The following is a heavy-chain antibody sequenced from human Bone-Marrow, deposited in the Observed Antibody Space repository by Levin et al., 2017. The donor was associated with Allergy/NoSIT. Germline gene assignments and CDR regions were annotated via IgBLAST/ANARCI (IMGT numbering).Heavy chain of an antibody. J-gene: IGHJ4*02. D-gene: IGHD6-13*01. CDR2: INHSGST. Sequence: ESLKISCAVYGGSFSGYYWSWIRQPPGKGLEWIGEINHSGSTNYNPSLKSRVTISVDTSKNQFSLKLSSVTAADTAVYYCARGLYSSSGVDYWGQGTLVTVSS. CDR3: ARGLYSSSGVDY. CDR1: GGSFSGYY. V-gene: IGHV4-34*01.